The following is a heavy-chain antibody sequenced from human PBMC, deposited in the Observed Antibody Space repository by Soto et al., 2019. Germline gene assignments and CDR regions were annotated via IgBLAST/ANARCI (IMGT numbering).Heavy chain of an antibody. CDR1: GYTFTHYG. Sequence: GASVKVSCKASGYTFTHYGISWVRQAPGQGLEWMGWISTYNGNTNYPQKLQGRVTMTTDTSTSTAYMELRSLRSDDTAVYYCARVDMVATIFVYWGQGTLVTVS. V-gene: IGHV1-18*01. CDR3: ARVDMVATIFVY. J-gene: IGHJ4*02. D-gene: IGHD5-12*01. CDR2: ISTYNGNT.